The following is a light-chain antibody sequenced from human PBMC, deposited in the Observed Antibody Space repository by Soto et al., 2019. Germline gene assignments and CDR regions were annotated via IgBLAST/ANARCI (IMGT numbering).Light chain of an antibody. Sequence: EIVLTQSPATLSLSPGERATLSCRASQSVSSSYLAWYQQKPGQGPRLLIYGASSRATGIPARVSGSGSGTDFTLTISSLQSDDVGIYYCQQYNERPPWTFGQGTKVDNK. CDR1: QSVSSSY. CDR3: QQYNERPPWT. CDR2: GAS. V-gene: IGKV3-20*02. J-gene: IGKJ1*01.